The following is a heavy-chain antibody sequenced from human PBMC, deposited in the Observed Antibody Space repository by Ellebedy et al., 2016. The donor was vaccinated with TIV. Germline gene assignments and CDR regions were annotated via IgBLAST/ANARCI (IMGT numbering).Heavy chain of an antibody. CDR2: IYSGGST. J-gene: IGHJ4*02. Sequence: GESLKISCAASGFTVSSNYMSWVRQAPGKGLEWVSVIYSGGSTYYADSVKGRFAISRDNSKNTLYLQMNSLRDEDTAVYYCAREGYYYDSIWGQGTLVTVSS. V-gene: IGHV3-66*01. CDR3: AREGYYYDSI. CDR1: GFTVSSNY. D-gene: IGHD3-22*01.